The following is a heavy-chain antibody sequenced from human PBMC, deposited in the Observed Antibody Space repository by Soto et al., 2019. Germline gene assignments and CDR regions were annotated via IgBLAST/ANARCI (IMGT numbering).Heavy chain of an antibody. CDR2: FYHSGTT. Sequence: QVQLQESGPGLVKASETLSLTCTVSGDSIKNYFWSWVRQPPGKGLEWIGHFYHSGTTNYSPALKSPVTISIDQSKNQFSLRLNSVTAADTAVYFCARDPGYCTNGVCPVFDFWGQGIPVTVSS. J-gene: IGHJ4*02. V-gene: IGHV4-59*01. D-gene: IGHD2-8*01. CDR1: GDSIKNYF. CDR3: ARDPGYCTNGVCPVFDF.